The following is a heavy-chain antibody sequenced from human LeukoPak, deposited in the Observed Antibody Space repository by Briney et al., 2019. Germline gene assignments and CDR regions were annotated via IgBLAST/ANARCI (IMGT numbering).Heavy chain of an antibody. J-gene: IGHJ3*02. CDR3: VRVHSESSFRAFHN. V-gene: IGHV3-7*01. CDR1: GFTFRAYW. D-gene: IGHD1-26*01. CDR2: IKEDGSEK. Sequence: GGSLRLSCAASGFTFRAYWMSWVRLAPGKGLEWVAKIKEDGSEKDYMGSVRGRFTISRDNAENSLDLQMNSLRVEDTAVYYCVRVHSESSFRAFHNWGQGTVVTVSS.